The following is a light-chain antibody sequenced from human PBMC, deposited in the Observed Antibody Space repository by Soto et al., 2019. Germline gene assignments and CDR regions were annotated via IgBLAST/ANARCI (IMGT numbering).Light chain of an antibody. CDR3: QQVTYYPLT. Sequence: DIQLTQSPSFLSASVGDRVIITCRASQDIARYLAWYQQKPGKAPKLLIYDVSTLESGVPSRFSGSGSGTEFTLTVSSLQPEYFATYYCQQVTYYPLTFGLPTQVEI. V-gene: IGKV1-9*01. J-gene: IGKJ1*01. CDR1: QDIARY. CDR2: DVS.